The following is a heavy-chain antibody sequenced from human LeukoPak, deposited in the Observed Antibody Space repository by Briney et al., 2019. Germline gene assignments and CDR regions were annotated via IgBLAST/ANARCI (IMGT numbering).Heavy chain of an antibody. CDR3: ARLSPQLSYTGYYYYMDV. V-gene: IGHV4-59*01. CDR1: GGSISSYY. Sequence: SETLSLTCTVSGGSISSYYWSWIRQPPGKGLEWIGYIYYSGSTNYNPSLNSRVTISVDTYKNQFSLKLSSVTAADTAVYYCARLSPQLSYTGYYYYMDVWGKGTTVTVSS. J-gene: IGHJ6*03. D-gene: IGHD2-2*01. CDR2: IYYSGST.